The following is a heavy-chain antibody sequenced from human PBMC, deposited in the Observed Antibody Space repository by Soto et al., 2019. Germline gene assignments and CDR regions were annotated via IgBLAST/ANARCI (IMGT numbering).Heavy chain of an antibody. J-gene: IGHJ4*02. Sequence: QVQLHESGPGLVKPSETLSLTCTVSGASISSYYWCWVRQPPGKGLEWYGYIYYSGSTNYNPPLKSPVPISADTYKHQSSLRLCSVTAADTAVYYCARRYGSCFDYWGQGTLVTVSS. CDR2: IYYSGST. CDR1: GASISSYY. CDR3: ARRYGSCFDY. V-gene: IGHV4-59*08. D-gene: IGHD5-18*01.